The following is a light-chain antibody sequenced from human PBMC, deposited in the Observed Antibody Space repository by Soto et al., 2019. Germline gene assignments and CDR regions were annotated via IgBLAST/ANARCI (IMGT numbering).Light chain of an antibody. V-gene: IGKV3-15*01. Sequence: EIVMTQSPATLSVSPGERATLSCRASQSVSSSLAWYQQKPGQAPRLLIYGASTRATGIPARFSGSGSGTEFTLTISSLQSEDFAVYYCQQYNNWPPGRFGQGTKLEIK. CDR3: QQYNNWPPGR. CDR2: GAS. CDR1: QSVSSS. J-gene: IGKJ2*03.